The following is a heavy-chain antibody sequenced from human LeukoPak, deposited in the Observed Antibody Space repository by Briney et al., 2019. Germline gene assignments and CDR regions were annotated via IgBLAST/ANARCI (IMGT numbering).Heavy chain of an antibody. CDR2: ISAYNGNT. CDR1: GYTFTSYG. CDR3: AREFRLPLGYCSSTSCYAGGVNWFDP. D-gene: IGHD2-2*01. V-gene: IGHV1-18*01. J-gene: IGHJ5*02. Sequence: ASVKVSCKASGYTFTSYGISWVRQAPGQGLEWMGWISAYNGNTNYAQKLQGRVTMTTDTSTSTAYMELRSLRSDDTAVYYCAREFRLPLGYCSSTSCYAGGVNWFDPWGQGTLVTVSS.